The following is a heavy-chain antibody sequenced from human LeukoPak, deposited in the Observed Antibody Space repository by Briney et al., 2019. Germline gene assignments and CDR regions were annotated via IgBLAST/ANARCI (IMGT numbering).Heavy chain of an antibody. J-gene: IGHJ6*03. Sequence: SETLSLTCTVSGGSISSSSYYWGWIRQPPGKGLEWIGSIYYSGSTNYNPSLKSRVTISVDTSKNQFSLKLSSVTAADTAVYYCARSRYSYGYYYYMDVWGKGTTVTVSS. CDR1: GGSISSSSYY. CDR2: IYYSGST. CDR3: ARSRYSYGYYYYMDV. V-gene: IGHV4-39*07. D-gene: IGHD5-18*01.